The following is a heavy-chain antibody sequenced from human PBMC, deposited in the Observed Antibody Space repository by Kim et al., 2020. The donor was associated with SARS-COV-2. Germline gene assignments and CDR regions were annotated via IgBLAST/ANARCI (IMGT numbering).Heavy chain of an antibody. D-gene: IGHD6-13*01. CDR1: GYTFTSYG. CDR3: ARVKGSSSSEEGYFDY. Sequence: ASVKVSCKASGYTFTSYGISWVRQAPGQGLEWMGWISAYNGNTNYAQKLQGRVTMTKDTSTSTAYMELRSLRSDDTAVYYCARVKGSSSSEEGYFDYWGQGTLVTVSS. CDR2: ISAYNGNT. J-gene: IGHJ4*02. V-gene: IGHV1-18*04.